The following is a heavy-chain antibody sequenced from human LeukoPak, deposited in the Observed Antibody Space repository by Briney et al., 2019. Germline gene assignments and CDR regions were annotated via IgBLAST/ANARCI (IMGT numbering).Heavy chain of an antibody. D-gene: IGHD2-8*02. CDR1: GFTFSSYV. CDR3: AKDFVGTGNFRGGDY. V-gene: IGHV3-30*02. J-gene: IGHJ4*02. CDR2: IRYDGSNK. Sequence: GGSLRLSCAASGFTFSSYVMHWVRQAPGKGLEWVAFIRYDGSNKYYADSVKGRFTISRDNSKNTLYLQMNTLRVEDTAVYYCAKDFVGTGNFRGGDYWGQGTLVTVSS.